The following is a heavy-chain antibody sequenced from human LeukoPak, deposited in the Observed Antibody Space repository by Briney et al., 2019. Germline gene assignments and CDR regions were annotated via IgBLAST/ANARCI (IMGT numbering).Heavy chain of an antibody. J-gene: IGHJ4*02. D-gene: IGHD3-10*01. V-gene: IGHV3-49*04. CDR3: TRAGRSYGSGSYYPVLSHFDY. CDR2: IRSKAYGGTT. CDR1: GFIFGDYA. Sequence: GALRLSCTASGFIFGDYAMSWVRQAPGKGLEWVGFIRSKAYGGTTEYAASVKDKFTISRDDSKSITYLQMNSLKTEDTAVYYCTRAGRSYGSGSYYPVLSHFDYWGQGTLVTVSS.